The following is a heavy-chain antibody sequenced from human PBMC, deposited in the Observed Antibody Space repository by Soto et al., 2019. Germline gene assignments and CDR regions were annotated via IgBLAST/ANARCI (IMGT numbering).Heavy chain of an antibody. V-gene: IGHV4-30-2*01. CDR1: GAAVSSGHYP. CDR3: ARLVGVATSQ. J-gene: IGHJ4*02. Sequence: TLWLTCAVSGAAVSSGHYPGTGIRQPPGKGLDWIGYIYPVGNTYYSPSLKSRVTIALDTSKSLVSLRLNSVTAADTAVYYCARLVGVATSQWGQGTLVTVSS. CDR2: IYPVGNT. D-gene: IGHD2-15*01.